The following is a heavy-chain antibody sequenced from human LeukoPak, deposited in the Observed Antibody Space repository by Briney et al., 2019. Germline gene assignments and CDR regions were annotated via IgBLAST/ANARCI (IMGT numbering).Heavy chain of an antibody. J-gene: IGHJ4*02. CDR1: GGSISSYY. V-gene: IGHV4-59*01. CDR2: IHYSGTN. D-gene: IGHD3-3*01. Sequence: KPSETLSLTCTVSGGSISSYYWNWIRQPPGKGLEWIGYIHYSGTNYYNPSLKSRVTISVDTSKSQFSLKLTSVTAADTAVYYCAKIFGVANPVDYWGQGTLVTVSS. CDR3: AKIFGVANPVDY.